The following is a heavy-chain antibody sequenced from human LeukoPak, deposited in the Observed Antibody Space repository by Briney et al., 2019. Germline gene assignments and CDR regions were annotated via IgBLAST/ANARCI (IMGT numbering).Heavy chain of an antibody. CDR2: IWYDGSNK. V-gene: IGHV3-33*01. CDR3: ARADSGSYYGGSRPYYFDY. D-gene: IGHD1-26*01. Sequence: QTGGSLRLSCAASGFTFSSYDMHWVRQAPGKGLEWVAVIWYDGSNKYYADSVKGRFTISRDNSKNTLYLQMNSLRAEDTAVYYCARADSGSYYGGSRPYYFDYWGQGTLVTVSS. CDR1: GFTFSSYD. J-gene: IGHJ4*02.